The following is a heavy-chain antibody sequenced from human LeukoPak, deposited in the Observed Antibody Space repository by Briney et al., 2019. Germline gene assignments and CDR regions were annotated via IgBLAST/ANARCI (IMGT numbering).Heavy chain of an antibody. V-gene: IGHV3-11*01. D-gene: IGHD3-22*01. CDR3: ARVHYPYSSGYYYSYFDY. CDR2: ISSSGSSI. CDR1: GFTFSDYY. Sequence: GGSLRLSCAASGFTFSDYYMSWIRQAPGKGLEWVSYISSSGSSIYYADSVKGRFTISRDNAKNSLYLQMNSLRAEDTAVYDYARVHYPYSSGYYYSYFDYWGQGTLVTVSS. J-gene: IGHJ4*02.